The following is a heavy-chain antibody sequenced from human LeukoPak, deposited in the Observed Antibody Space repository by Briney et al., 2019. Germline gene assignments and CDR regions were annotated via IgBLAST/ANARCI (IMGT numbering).Heavy chain of an antibody. D-gene: IGHD3-3*01. Sequence: ASVKVSCKASGYTFTSYGISWVRQAPGQGLEWMGWNSAYNGNTNYAQKLQGRVTMTTDTSTSTAYMELRSLRSDDTAVYYCARGAVDDFWSGYFDYWGQGTLVTVSS. CDR3: ARGAVDDFWSGYFDY. J-gene: IGHJ4*02. CDR1: GYTFTSYG. V-gene: IGHV1-18*01. CDR2: NSAYNGNT.